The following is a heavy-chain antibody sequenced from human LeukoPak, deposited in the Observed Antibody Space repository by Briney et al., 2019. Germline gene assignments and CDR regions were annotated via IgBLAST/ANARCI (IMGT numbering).Heavy chain of an antibody. CDR2: MNPNSGNT. V-gene: IGHV1-8*01. Sequence: ASVKVSCKASGYTFTSYDVSWVRQATGQGLERMGWMNPNSGNTGYAQKFQGRVTITRNTSISTAYMELSSLRSEDTAVYYCAIYYYDSSGYSWGAFDIWGQGTMVTVSS. CDR1: GYTFTSYD. J-gene: IGHJ3*02. D-gene: IGHD3-22*01. CDR3: AIYYYDSSGYSWGAFDI.